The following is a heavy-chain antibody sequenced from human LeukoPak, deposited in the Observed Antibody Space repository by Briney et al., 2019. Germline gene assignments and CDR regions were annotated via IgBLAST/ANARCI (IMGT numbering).Heavy chain of an antibody. CDR2: ISSSSSTI. Sequence: PGGSLRLSCAASGVTLSSYAMHWVRQAPGKGLEWVSYISSSSSTIYYADSVKGRFTISRDNAKNSLYLQMNSLRDEDTAVYYCARASFQRWLQLGGDWGQGALVTVSS. CDR3: ARASFQRWLQLGGD. CDR1: GVTLSSYA. V-gene: IGHV3-48*02. J-gene: IGHJ4*02. D-gene: IGHD5-24*01.